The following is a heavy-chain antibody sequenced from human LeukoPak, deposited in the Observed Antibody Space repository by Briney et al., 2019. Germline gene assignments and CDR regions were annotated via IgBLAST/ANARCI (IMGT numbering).Heavy chain of an antibody. CDR1: GFTFSSYW. J-gene: IGHJ4*02. CDR2: IKQDGSEK. CDR3: ATGDGYSSGPYDY. Sequence: GGSLRLSCAASGFTFSSYWMSWVRQAPGKGLEWVANIKQDGSEKYYVDSVKGRFTISRDNAKNSLYLQMNSLRSEDTAVYYCATGDGYSSGPYDYWGQGTLVTVSS. D-gene: IGHD6-19*01. V-gene: IGHV3-7*03.